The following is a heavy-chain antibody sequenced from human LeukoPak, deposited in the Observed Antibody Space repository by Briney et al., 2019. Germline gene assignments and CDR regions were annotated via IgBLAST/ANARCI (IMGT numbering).Heavy chain of an antibody. CDR3: TTVFAGYSGYDHFDY. V-gene: IGHV3-15*01. Sequence: PGGSLRLSCAASGFTFSNAWMSWVRQAPGKGLEWVGRIKSKTDGGTTDYAAPVKGRFTISRDDSKNTLYLQMNSLKTEDTAVYYCTTVFAGYSGYDHFDYWGQGTLVTVSS. J-gene: IGHJ4*02. D-gene: IGHD5-12*01. CDR1: GFTFSNAW. CDR2: IKSKTDGGTT.